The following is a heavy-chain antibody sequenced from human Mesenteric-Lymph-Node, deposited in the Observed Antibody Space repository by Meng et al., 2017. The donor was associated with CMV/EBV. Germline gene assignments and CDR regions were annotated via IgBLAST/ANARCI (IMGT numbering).Heavy chain of an antibody. D-gene: IGHD3-10*01. J-gene: IGHJ3*01. CDR3: ARVLVGGDDVSDYNPHDVFDV. V-gene: IGHV3-23*01. CDR2: IGSSGGIT. Sequence: GGSLRLSCAASGFAFSRYAMSWVRQAPGKGLEWVSGIGSSGGITYYSDSVKGRFTISRDNSKNTLYLQMNSLRAEDTAVYYCARVLVGGDDVSDYNPHDVFDVWGQGTMVTVSS. CDR1: GFAFSRYA.